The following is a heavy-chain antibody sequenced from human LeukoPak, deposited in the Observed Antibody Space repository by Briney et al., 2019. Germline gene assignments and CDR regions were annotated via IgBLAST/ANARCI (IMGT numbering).Heavy chain of an antibody. CDR3: VKDFGRVRGTPDS. D-gene: IGHD3-16*01. Sequence: GGSLRLSCSASGFVFSIYTMYWVRQTPGKGPEYVSTISGSGNGFSIYYADSVKGRFTISRDDSKSVLYLQMNGLRSEDTAVYYCVKDFGRVRGTPDSWGQGTLVTVSS. CDR1: GFVFSIYT. CDR2: ISGSGNGFSI. J-gene: IGHJ4*02. V-gene: IGHV3-64D*06.